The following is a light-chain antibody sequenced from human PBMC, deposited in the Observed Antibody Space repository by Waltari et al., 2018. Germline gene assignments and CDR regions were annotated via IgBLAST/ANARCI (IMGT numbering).Light chain of an antibody. CDR1: SGTHVGNHR. Sequence: QAVLTQPSSLSASPGASARLTCTLRSGTHVGNHRIYWYQQKSGRPPQYLLRYKSDSDKQQASGVPGRFSGSKDASANAGILLISGLQSEDEADYYCMIWHSSASVFGGGTKLTVL. CDR2: YKSDSDK. V-gene: IGLV5-45*03. CDR3: MIWHSSASV. J-gene: IGLJ2*01.